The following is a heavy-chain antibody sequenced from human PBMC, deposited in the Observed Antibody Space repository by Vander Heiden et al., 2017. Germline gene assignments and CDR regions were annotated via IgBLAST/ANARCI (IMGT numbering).Heavy chain of an antibody. CDR1: GGSISSSSYC. CDR3: ARRNYYDSSGYY. CDR2: IYYSGST. V-gene: IGHV4-39*01. Sequence: QLQLQESGPGLVNPSETLSLTCTVSGGSISSSSYCWGWIRQPRGKGLEWFGSIYYSGSTYYNPSFKSRVTISVDTSKNQFSLKLSSVTAADTAVYYCARRNYYDSSGYYWGQGTLVTVSS. J-gene: IGHJ4*02. D-gene: IGHD3-22*01.